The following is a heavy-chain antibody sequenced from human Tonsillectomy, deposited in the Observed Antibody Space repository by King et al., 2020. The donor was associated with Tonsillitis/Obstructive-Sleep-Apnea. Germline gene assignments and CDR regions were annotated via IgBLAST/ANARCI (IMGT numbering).Heavy chain of an antibody. J-gene: IGHJ4*02. CDR3: VRDDKDGRHLDY. D-gene: IGHD2-15*01. Sequence: VQLVESGAEVKKPGASVKVSCKASGYTFTRNYVHWVRQAPGQGLEWMGIINPSDGITTYAQKFQGRVTMTTDTSTSTVNMELSSLRAEDTAVYYRVRDDKDGRHLDYWGQGSLVSVSS. V-gene: IGHV1-46*01. CDR1: GYTFTRNY. CDR2: INPSDGIT.